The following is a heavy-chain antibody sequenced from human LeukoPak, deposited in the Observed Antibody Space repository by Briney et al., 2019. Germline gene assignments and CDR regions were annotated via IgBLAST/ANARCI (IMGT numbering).Heavy chain of an antibody. J-gene: IGHJ5*02. Sequence: GASVKVSCKASGYTFTGYYMHWVRQAPGQGLEWMGWINPNSGGTNYAQKFQGRVTMTRDTSISTAYMELSRLRSDDTAVYYCARDLSYDYVWGSYRKYNWFDPWGQGTLVTVSS. CDR2: INPNSGGT. CDR3: ARDLSYDYVWGSYRKYNWFDP. D-gene: IGHD3-16*02. CDR1: GYTFTGYY. V-gene: IGHV1-2*02.